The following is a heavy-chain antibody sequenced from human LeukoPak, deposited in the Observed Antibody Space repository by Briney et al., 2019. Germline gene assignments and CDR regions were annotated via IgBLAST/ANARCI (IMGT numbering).Heavy chain of an antibody. CDR3: ARLGYSYGPGSGL. V-gene: IGHV4-34*01. Sequence: SETLSLTCAVYGGSFSGYYWSWIRQPPGKGLEWIGEINHSGSTNYNPSLKSRVTISVDTSKNQFSLKLSSVTAADTAVYYCARLGYSYGPGSGLWGQGTLVTVSS. J-gene: IGHJ4*02. CDR1: GGSFSGYY. D-gene: IGHD5-18*01. CDR2: INHSGST.